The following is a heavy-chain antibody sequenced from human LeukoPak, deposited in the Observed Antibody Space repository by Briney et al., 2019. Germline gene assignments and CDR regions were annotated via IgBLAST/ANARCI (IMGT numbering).Heavy chain of an antibody. D-gene: IGHD3-16*01. Sequence: PGGSLRLSCAASGFTFSNAWMSWVRQAPGKGLEWVGRIRSKTNGGTTPDYAAAVKGRFTISRDDSKNTLYLQVNSLKTEDTAVYYCTTSTIGYTYAAYWGQGTLVTVSS. CDR2: IRSKTNGGTTP. V-gene: IGHV3-15*01. CDR3: TTSTIGYTYAAY. J-gene: IGHJ4*02. CDR1: GFTFSNAW.